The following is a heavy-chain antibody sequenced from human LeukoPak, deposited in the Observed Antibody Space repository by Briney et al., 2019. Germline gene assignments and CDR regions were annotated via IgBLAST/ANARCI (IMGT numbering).Heavy chain of an antibody. V-gene: IGHV4-30-4*08. CDR1: GASNSSGSYF. Sequence: SQTLSLTCTVSGASNSSGSYFWSWVRQAPGEGLEWIGYINYDGSAYYNPSLKSRVIISVDTSKNQFSLRLRSVTAADTATYYCAREVNIPVDIDGFDIWGQGTMVTVSS. J-gene: IGHJ3*02. CDR3: AREVNIPVDIDGFDI. D-gene: IGHD2-2*01. CDR2: INYDGSA.